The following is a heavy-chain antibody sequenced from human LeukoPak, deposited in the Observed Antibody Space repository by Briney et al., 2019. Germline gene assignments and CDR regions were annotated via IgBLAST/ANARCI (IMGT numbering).Heavy chain of an antibody. Sequence: SETLSFTCTVSGGSISSYYWSWIRQPPGKGLEWIGYIYYSGSTNYNPSLKSRVTISVDTSKNQFSLKLSSVTAADTAVYYCARSHSVWTSFDYWGQGTLVTVSS. V-gene: IGHV4-59*01. CDR1: GGSISSYY. CDR3: ARSHSVWTSFDY. CDR2: IYYSGST. D-gene: IGHD3/OR15-3a*01. J-gene: IGHJ4*02.